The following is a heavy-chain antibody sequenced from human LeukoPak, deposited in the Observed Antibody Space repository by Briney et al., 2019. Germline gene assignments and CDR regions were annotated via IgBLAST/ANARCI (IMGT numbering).Heavy chain of an antibody. CDR3: ATADPANYYAERDP. Sequence: VASVKVSCKASGGTFSSYAISWVRQAPGQGREWMGGIIPIFGTANYAQKFQGRVTITADESTSTAYMELSSLRSEDTAVYYCATADPANYYAERDPWGQGTLVTVSS. J-gene: IGHJ5*02. V-gene: IGHV1-69*13. CDR2: IIPIFGTA. CDR1: GGTFSSYA. D-gene: IGHD3-10*01.